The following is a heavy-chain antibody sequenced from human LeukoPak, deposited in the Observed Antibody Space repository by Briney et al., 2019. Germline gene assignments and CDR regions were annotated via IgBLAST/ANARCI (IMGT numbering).Heavy chain of an antibody. CDR2: IYWNDDE. CDR1: GFSLSTTGVG. D-gene: IGHD2/OR15-2a*01. CDR3: VRSHSLGHCDSTSSLIHLDS. J-gene: IGHJ4*02. V-gene: IGHV2-5*01. Sequence: SGPTLVNPTQTLTLTCTFSGFSLSTTGVGVGWIRQPPGKALEWLALIYWNDDERCSPSLKSSLTITKDTSKNQVALTVTNMDPADTATYYCVRSHSLGHCDSTSSLIHLDSWGQGTLVTVSS.